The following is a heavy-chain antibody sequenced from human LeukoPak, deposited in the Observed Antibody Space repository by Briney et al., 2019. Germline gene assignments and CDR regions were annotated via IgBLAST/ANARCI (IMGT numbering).Heavy chain of an antibody. D-gene: IGHD5-12*01. CDR3: ARGDGYAQRD. V-gene: IGHV3-48*01. CDR2: ISGDSNTI. Sequence: PGGSLRLSCAASVFSFSDSSMSWVRQAPGKGLEWVSYISGDSNTIYYADSVKGRFTISRDNARNSVFLQVNSLRAEDTAVYYCARGDGYAQRDWGQGTLVTVPS. J-gene: IGHJ4*02. CDR1: VFSFSDSS.